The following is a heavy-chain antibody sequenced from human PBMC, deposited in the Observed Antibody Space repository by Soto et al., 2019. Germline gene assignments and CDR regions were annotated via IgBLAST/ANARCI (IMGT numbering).Heavy chain of an antibody. V-gene: IGHV3-7*04. J-gene: IGHJ4*02. CDR3: ARETWGDLS. D-gene: IGHD3-16*01. CDR1: GFNFNIYR. CDR2: INQDGSGN. Sequence: EVYLVESGGGLVQPGGSLRLSCEASGFNFNIYRMAWVRQAPVKGLEWVANINQDGSGNRYLDSVKGRFTISRDNARNTLYLQMNSLTVEDTGVYYCARETWGDLSWGQGTLVTVSS.